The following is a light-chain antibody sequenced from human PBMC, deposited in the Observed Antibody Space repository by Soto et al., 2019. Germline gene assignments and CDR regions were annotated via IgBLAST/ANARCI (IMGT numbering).Light chain of an antibody. Sequence: QSVLTQPRSVSGSPGQSVAISCTGTSSDVGGYNYVSWYQQHPGKAPKLMIYDVSKRPSGVPDRFSGSKSGNTASLTISGLQAEDEAYYYCCSYVVGSYVFGSGTKVTVL. CDR1: SSDVGGYNY. V-gene: IGLV2-11*01. CDR2: DVS. J-gene: IGLJ1*01. CDR3: CSYVVGSYV.